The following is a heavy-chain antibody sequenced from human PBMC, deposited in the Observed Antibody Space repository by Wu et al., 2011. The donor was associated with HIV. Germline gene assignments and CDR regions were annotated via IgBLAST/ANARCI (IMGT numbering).Heavy chain of an antibody. CDR2: INPSGGST. J-gene: IGHJ6*03. Sequence: QVQLVQSGAEVKKPGASVKVSCKASGYTFTGCYLHWVRQAPGQGLEWMGIINPSGGSTNYAQKLQGRVTMTRDTSTSTVYMELSSLRSEDTAVYYCARGGTSYGYLDYYYMDVWGKGTTVTVSS. D-gene: IGHD5-18*01. V-gene: IGHV1-46*04. CDR3: ARGGTSYGYLDYYYMDV. CDR1: GYTFTGCY.